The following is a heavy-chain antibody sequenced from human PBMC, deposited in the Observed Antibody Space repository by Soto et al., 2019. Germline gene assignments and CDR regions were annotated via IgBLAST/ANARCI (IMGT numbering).Heavy chain of an antibody. V-gene: IGHV6-1*01. Sequence: SQTLALACGISGDSVSSNSAACNFIRQSPSRGLEWLGRTYYRSKWYNDYAVSVKSRITINPDTSKNQFSLQLNSVTPEDTAVYYCARAPLDRKYYYYGMDVWGQGTTVTVSS. J-gene: IGHJ6*02. CDR3: ARAPLDRKYYYYGMDV. CDR2: TYYRSKWYN. CDR1: GDSVSSNSAA.